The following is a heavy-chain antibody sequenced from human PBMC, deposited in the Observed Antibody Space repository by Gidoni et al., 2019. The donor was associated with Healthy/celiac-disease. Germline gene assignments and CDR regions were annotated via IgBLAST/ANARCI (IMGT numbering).Heavy chain of an antibody. V-gene: IGHV3-23*01. CDR2: ISGSGGST. Sequence: EVQLLESGGGLVQPGGSLRLSCAASGFTFSSYAMSWVRQAPGKGLEWVSAISGSGGSTYYADSVKGRFTISRDNSKNTLYLQMNSLRAEDTAVYYCAKDLSPLLSNWGQEYYFDYWGQGTLVTVSS. J-gene: IGHJ4*02. CDR1: GFTFSSYA. D-gene: IGHD7-27*01. CDR3: AKDLSPLLSNWGQEYYFDY.